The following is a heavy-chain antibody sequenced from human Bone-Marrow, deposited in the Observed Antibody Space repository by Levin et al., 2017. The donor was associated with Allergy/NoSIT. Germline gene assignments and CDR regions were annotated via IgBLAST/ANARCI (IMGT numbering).Heavy chain of an antibody. V-gene: IGHV4-39*01. J-gene: IGHJ5*02. Sequence: GSLRLSCTVSGGSISSSSHYWGWIRQPPGKGLEWIGSVYYSGGTYYSPSLQSRVTVSVDTSKNQFSLKLSSVTAADTAVYYCARHGDWGLFGVLTGSLNWFDPWGQGTLVTVSS. CDR1: GGSISSSSHY. CDR2: VYYSGGT. CDR3: ARHGDWGLFGVLTGSLNWFDP. D-gene: IGHD3-3*01.